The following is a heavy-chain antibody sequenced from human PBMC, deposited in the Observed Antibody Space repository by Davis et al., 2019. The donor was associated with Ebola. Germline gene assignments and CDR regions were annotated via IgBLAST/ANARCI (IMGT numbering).Heavy chain of an antibody. CDR3: ARVVRDELPFHGMDV. J-gene: IGHJ6*02. CDR2: IYSSGPT. CDR1: GGSISTYY. V-gene: IGHV4-59*01. Sequence: MPSETLSLTCTVPGGSISTYYSSWIRQPSGKGLEWIGGIYSSGPTNYNPSLKSRVTISVDTSKNQFSLKLSSVTAADTAVYYCARVVRDELPFHGMDVWGQGTTVTVSS. D-gene: IGHD2-15*01.